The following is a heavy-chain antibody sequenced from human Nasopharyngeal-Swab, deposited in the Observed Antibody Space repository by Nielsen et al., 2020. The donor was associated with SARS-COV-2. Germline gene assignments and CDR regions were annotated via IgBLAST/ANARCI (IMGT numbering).Heavy chain of an antibody. CDR1: GYSFTNYW. CDR3: ARHWSDPGHWFDP. V-gene: IGHV5-10-1*01. J-gene: IGHJ5*02. CDR2: IDPSDSYT. Sequence: KVSCKGSGYSFTNYWISWVRQMPGKGLEWMGRIDPSDSYTNYSPSFQGHVTISADKSISTAYLQWSSLKASDTAMYYCARHWSDPGHWFDPWGQGTLVTVSS.